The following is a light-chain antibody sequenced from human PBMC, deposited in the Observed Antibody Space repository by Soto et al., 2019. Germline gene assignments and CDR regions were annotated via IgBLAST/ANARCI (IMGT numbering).Light chain of an antibody. CDR1: SSDVGGYNY. J-gene: IGLJ1*01. Sequence: QSVLTQPASVSGSPGHSITISCKGTSSDVGGYNYVSWYRHHPGKAPKLLIYDVNYRASGVSNRFSGSKSGNTASLTISGLQAEDEADYYCGSYRNSTYVFGTGTKLTVL. CDR3: GSYRNSTYV. CDR2: DVN. V-gene: IGLV2-14*01.